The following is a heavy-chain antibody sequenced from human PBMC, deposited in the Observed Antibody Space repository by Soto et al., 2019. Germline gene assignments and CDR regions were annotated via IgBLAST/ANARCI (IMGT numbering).Heavy chain of an antibody. J-gene: IGHJ4*02. CDR2: INAGNGNT. CDR1: GYTFTSYA. D-gene: IGHD2-15*01. Sequence: QVQLVQSGAEEKKPGASVKVSCKASGYTFTSYAMHWVRQAPGQRLEWMGWINAGNGNTKYSQKFQGRVTITRDTAGRKGYMELSRLRIGDTGVYFRARGHALEVLRGGGDYWGQGTLVTVSS. V-gene: IGHV1-3*05. CDR3: ARGHALEVLRGGGDY.